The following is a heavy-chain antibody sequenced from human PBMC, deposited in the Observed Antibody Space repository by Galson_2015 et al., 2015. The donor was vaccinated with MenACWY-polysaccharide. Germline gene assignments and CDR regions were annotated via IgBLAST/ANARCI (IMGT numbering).Heavy chain of an antibody. CDR1: GGSVSSDTDY. Sequence: SETLSLTCTVSGGSVSSDTDYWGWLRQPPGKGLEWIGYMSYSGRANYNPSLKSRVIISLDTSKNQFSLRLTSVTAADTAMYYCAREPTHSASVGWFDPWGQGTLVTVSP. D-gene: IGHD1-26*01. CDR3: AREPTHSASVGWFDP. CDR2: MSYSGRA. J-gene: IGHJ5*02. V-gene: IGHV4-61*01.